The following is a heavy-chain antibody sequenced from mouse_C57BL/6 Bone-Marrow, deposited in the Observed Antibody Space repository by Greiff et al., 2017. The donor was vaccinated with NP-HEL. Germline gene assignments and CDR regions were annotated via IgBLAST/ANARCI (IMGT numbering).Heavy chain of an antibody. V-gene: IGHV1-81*01. D-gene: IGHD3-2*02. CDR1: GYTFTSYG. Sequence: VMLVESGAELARPGASVKLSCKASGYTFTSYGISWVKQRTGQGLEWIGEIYPRSGNTYYNEKFKGKATLTADKSSSTAYMELRSLTSEDSAVYFCARGLDSSGYVDDYWGQGTTLTVSS. CDR2: IYPRSGNT. CDR3: ARGLDSSGYVDDY. J-gene: IGHJ2*01.